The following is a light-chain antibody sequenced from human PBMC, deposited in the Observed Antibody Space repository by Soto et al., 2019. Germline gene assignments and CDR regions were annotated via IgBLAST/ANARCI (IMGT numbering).Light chain of an antibody. V-gene: IGLV2-14*01. CDR1: GSDVGGYNY. Sequence: QSALTQPASVSGSPRQSITISCTGTGSDVGGYNYVSWYQQHPGKAPKLMIYGVTNRPSGVSNRFSGSKSGNTASLTISGVQAEDEADYYCSSYTSRSTLVFGTGTKLTVL. J-gene: IGLJ1*01. CDR3: SSYTSRSTLV. CDR2: GVT.